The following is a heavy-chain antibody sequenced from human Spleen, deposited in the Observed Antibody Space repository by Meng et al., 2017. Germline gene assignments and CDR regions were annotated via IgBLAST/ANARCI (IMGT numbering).Heavy chain of an antibody. CDR3: AKDTRGGSGSYSWGTFDV. V-gene: IGHV3-23*01. J-gene: IGHJ3*01. CDR1: GFTFSSYA. D-gene: IGHD3-10*01. Sequence: GESLKISCAASGFTFSSYAMTWVRQAPGKGLEWVSAISTSGGSTYYADSVKGRFTISRDNSKNTLYLQMNSLRAEDTAVYYCAKDTRGGSGSYSWGTFDVWGQGTMVTVSS. CDR2: ISTSGGST.